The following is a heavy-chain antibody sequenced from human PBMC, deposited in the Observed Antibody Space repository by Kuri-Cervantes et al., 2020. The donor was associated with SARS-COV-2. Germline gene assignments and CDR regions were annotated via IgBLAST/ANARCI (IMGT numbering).Heavy chain of an antibody. CDR2: IYDSGST. D-gene: IGHD5-18*01. CDR3: ARSQRKRGYSYAETQLSLDP. V-gene: IGHV4-4*02. J-gene: IGHJ5*02. CDR1: GASIRSSFW. Sequence: SETLSLTCAVSGASIRSSFWWNCVRQPPGKGLEWIGYIYDSGSTNYNPSLKSRVTISVDTSKNQFSLRLSSVTAADTAVYYCARSQRKRGYSYAETQLSLDPWGQGTLVTVSS.